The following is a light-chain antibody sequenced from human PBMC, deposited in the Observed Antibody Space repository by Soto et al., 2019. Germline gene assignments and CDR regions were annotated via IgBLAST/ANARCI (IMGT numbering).Light chain of an antibody. CDR2: AAS. V-gene: IGKV1-39*01. CDR1: QSISSY. J-gene: IGKJ1*01. CDR3: QQSYSTRWT. Sequence: DIQMTQSPSSLSASVGDRVTITCRASQSISSYLNWYQQKPGKAPKLLIYAASSLQSGVPSRFSGSGSATYFTLTISSLQPEDFATYYCQQSYSTRWTFGQGTKVEIK.